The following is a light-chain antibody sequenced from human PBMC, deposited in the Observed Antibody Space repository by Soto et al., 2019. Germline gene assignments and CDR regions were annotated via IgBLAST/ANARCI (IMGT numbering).Light chain of an antibody. J-gene: IGKJ2*01. CDR3: QQRSNWPPMYT. Sequence: DIVLTQSPATLSLSPGERATLSCRASQSVSSYLAWYQQRPGHVPRLLIYEASKRATGIPARFRASGSGTDFTLNISSLEPEDFASYFCQQRSNWPPMYTVGQGTKLEIK. CDR1: QSVSSY. V-gene: IGKV3-11*01. CDR2: EAS.